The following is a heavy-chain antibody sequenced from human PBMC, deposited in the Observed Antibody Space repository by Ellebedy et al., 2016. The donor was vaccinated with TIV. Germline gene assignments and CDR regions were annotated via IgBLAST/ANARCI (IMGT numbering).Heavy chain of an antibody. Sequence: GSLRLFCGIYGGSFSGYSWSWIRQSPGKGLEWIGEINHRGTTNYNPSLESRVSLSMDTSENKFSVRLNSVTAADTAVYYCARSDWQDVDLDRWYFDLWGRGTLVTVST. D-gene: IGHD2-21*01. CDR2: INHRGTT. J-gene: IGHJ2*01. CDR3: ARSDWQDVDLDRWYFDL. V-gene: IGHV4-34*01. CDR1: GGSFSGYS.